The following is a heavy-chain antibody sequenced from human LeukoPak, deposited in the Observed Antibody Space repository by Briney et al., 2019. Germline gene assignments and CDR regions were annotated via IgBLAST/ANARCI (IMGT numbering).Heavy chain of an antibody. CDR3: ATTKTDLLRFLEWPHYYYGMDV. Sequence: ASVKVSCKASGYIFTGYYMRWVRQAPGQGLEWMGWINPNSGGTNYAQKFQGRVTMTRDTSISTAYMELSRLRSDDTAVYYCATTKTDLLRFLEWPHYYYGMDVWGQGTTVTVSS. J-gene: IGHJ6*02. CDR1: GYIFTGYY. V-gene: IGHV1-2*02. D-gene: IGHD3-3*01. CDR2: INPNSGGT.